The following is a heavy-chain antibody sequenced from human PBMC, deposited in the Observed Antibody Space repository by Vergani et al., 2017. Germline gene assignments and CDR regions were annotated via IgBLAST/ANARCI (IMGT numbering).Heavy chain of an antibody. J-gene: IGHJ4*02. V-gene: IGHV4-59*01. D-gene: IGHD3-22*01. Sequence: QVQLQESGPGLVKPSETLSLTCTVSGGSISSYYWSWIRQPPGKGLEWIGYIYYSGSTNYNPSLKSQVTISVDTSKNQFSLKLSSVTDADTAVYYCARVGGYYDSSGYYYAAGSFDYWGQGTLVTVSS. CDR2: IYYSGST. CDR3: ARVGGYYDSSGYYYAAGSFDY. CDR1: GGSISSYY.